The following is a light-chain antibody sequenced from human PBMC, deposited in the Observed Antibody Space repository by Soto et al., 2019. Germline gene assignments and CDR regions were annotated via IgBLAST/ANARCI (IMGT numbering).Light chain of an antibody. Sequence: EIVLTQSPATLSLSPGETATLSCRASQSVSGYIGWYQQKPGQAPRPLIYADSNRATGIPARFSVSGSGTDFTLTISSLEPEDFSVYYCQQRYNWPITFGQGTRLEIK. J-gene: IGKJ5*01. CDR1: QSVSGY. CDR2: ADS. V-gene: IGKV3-11*01. CDR3: QQRYNWPIT.